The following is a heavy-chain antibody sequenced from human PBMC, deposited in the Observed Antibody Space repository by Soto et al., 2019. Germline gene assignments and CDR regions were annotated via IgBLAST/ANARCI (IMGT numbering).Heavy chain of an antibody. CDR2: ISSSSNTI. CDR3: ASGTYVWGSYPNWYFDL. V-gene: IGHV3-48*02. J-gene: IGHJ2*01. D-gene: IGHD3-16*02. CDR1: GFTFSSYS. Sequence: PGGSLRLSCAASGFTFSSYSMNWVRQAPGKGLQWISYISSSSNTIYYADSVKGRFTISRDYAKNSLYLQMNSLTDEDTAVYYYASGTYVWGSYPNWYFDLWGRGTLVTVSS.